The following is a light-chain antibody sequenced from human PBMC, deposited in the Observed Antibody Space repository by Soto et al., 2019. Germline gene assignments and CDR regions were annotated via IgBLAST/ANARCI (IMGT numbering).Light chain of an antibody. J-gene: IGKJ1*01. V-gene: IGKV2-30*01. CDR3: MRGSHWPPWT. Sequence: DVVMTQSPLSLPVTLGQPASISCRSSQSLLSSNGNTYLNWFQQRPGQSPRRLIYKVSNRDSGVPDPVSGSGAGTDLTVEISRIEGEDCASYFCMRGSHWPPWTFGQGNKVEIK. CDR2: KVS. CDR1: QSLLSSNGNTY.